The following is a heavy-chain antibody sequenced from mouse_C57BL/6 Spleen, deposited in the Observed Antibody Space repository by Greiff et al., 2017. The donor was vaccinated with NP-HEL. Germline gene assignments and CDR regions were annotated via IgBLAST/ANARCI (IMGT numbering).Heavy chain of an antibody. V-gene: IGHV2-2*01. CDR2: IWSGGST. J-gene: IGHJ4*01. CDR1: GFSLTSYG. Sequence: VKLQESGPGLVQPSQSLSITCTVSGFSLTSYGVHWVRQSPGKGLEWLGVIWSGGSTDYNAAFISRLSISKDNSKSQVFFKMNSLQADDTAIYYCARKRDGNYPYAMDYWGQGTSVTVSS. CDR3: ARKRDGNYPYAMDY. D-gene: IGHD2-1*01.